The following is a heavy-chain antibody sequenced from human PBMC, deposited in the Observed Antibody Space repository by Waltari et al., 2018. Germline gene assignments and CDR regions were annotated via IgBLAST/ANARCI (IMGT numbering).Heavy chain of an antibody. CDR1: GYSISSGYY. V-gene: IGHV4-38-2*01. CDR3: ARRPSGSYSPFDY. Sequence: QVQLQESGPGLVKPSENLSLTCAVSGYSISSGYYWGWIRQPPGKGLEWIGSIYHSGSTYYNPSLKSRVTISVDTSKNQFSLKLSSVTAADTAVYYCARRPSGSYSPFDYWGQGTLVTVSS. CDR2: IYHSGST. D-gene: IGHD3-10*01. J-gene: IGHJ4*02.